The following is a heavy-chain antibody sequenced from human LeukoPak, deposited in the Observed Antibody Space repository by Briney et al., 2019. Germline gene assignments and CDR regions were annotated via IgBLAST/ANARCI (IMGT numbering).Heavy chain of an antibody. V-gene: IGHV3-23*01. CDR1: GFTFTSYS. D-gene: IGHD1-26*01. Sequence: GGSLRLSCAASGFTFTSYSMNWVRQAPGKGLEWVTTISGGGGSTYYADSVKGRFTISRDNSKNTLYLQANSLRAEDTAVYYCAKGGKWDVTPFDYWGQGTLVTVSS. J-gene: IGHJ4*02. CDR3: AKGGKWDVTPFDY. CDR2: ISGGGGST.